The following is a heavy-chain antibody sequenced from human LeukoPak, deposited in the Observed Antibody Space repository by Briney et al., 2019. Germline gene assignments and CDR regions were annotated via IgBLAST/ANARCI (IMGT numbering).Heavy chain of an antibody. D-gene: IGHD3-10*01. CDR3: ASLLTPYHGSGGGGMDV. V-gene: IGHV3-74*01. CDR1: GFTFSTHW. Sequence: PGGSLRLPGAAFGFTFSTHWMYWVRQAPGKELVWGSRISGDGSMTSYADSVKGRFTISRHNAEDTLFLQMTSLRVEDTALYFCASLLTPYHGSGGGGMDVWGHGNTFTASS. J-gene: IGHJ6*02. CDR2: ISGDGSMT.